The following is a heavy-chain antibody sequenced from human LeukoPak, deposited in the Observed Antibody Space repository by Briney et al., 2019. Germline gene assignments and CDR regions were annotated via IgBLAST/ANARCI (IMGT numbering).Heavy chain of an antibody. CDR3: AKLRDFYDSTGYSRFPY. CDR2: ISGSAGST. J-gene: IGHJ4*02. Sequence: GGSLRLSCAASGFTFSGYAMGWVRQAPGKGLEWVSAISGSAGSTYYADSVKGRFTISRDNSKNTLYLQMNSLRAEDTAVYYCAKLRDFYDSTGYSRFPYWGRGTLVTVSS. V-gene: IGHV3-23*01. CDR1: GFTFSGYA. D-gene: IGHD3-22*01.